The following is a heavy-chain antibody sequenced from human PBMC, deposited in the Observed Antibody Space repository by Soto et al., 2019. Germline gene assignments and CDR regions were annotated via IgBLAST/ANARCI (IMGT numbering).Heavy chain of an antibody. CDR3: ARGAAEIIDVYAMDV. CDR1: GITVNRNY. D-gene: IGHD6-25*01. Sequence: GESLKISCAASGITVNRNYMSWVRQAPGKGLEWVSVIYRGGITQYADFVQGRFTISRDNSKNTVYLQMNSLRAEDTAVYYCARGAAEIIDVYAMDVWGRGTTVTVSS. J-gene: IGHJ6*02. V-gene: IGHV3-53*01. CDR2: IYRGGIT.